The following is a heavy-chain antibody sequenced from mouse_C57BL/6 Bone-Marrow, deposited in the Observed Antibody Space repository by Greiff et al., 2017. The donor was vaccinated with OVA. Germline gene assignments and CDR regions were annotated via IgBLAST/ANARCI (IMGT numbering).Heavy chain of an antibody. J-gene: IGHJ3*01. CDR2: INPNNGGT. CDR1: GYTFTDYN. CDR3: AREDPWFAY. V-gene: IGHV1-18*01. Sequence: EVQLVESGPELVKPGASVKIPCKASGYTFTDYNMDWVKQSHGKSLEWIGDINPNNGGTIYNQKFKGKATLTVDKSSSTAYMELRSLTSEDTAVYYCAREDPWFAYWGQGTLVTVSA.